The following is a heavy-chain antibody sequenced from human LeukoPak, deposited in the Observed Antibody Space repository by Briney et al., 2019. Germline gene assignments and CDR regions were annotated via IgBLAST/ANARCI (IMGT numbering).Heavy chain of an antibody. V-gene: IGHV4-59*01. D-gene: IGHD6-19*01. J-gene: IGHJ4*02. CDR1: GGSISGYY. CDR3: ARMTSYSSGCYFDY. Sequence: SETLSLTCTVTGGSISGYYWSWIRQPPGKGLEWIGFIYYSGTTNYNPSLKSRVTVSVDTSKNQFPLMLSSVTAADTAVYYCARMTSYSSGCYFDYWGLGTLVTVSS. CDR2: IYYSGTT.